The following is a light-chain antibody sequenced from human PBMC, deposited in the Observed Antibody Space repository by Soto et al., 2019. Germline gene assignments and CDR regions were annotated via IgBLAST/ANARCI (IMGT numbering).Light chain of an antibody. V-gene: IGKV3-15*01. CDR3: QQYGSSPS. Sequence: EKVITQSPATLSVSPGERATLSCRAGQNIHTNLAWYQQKPGQAPRLLFYGASTGATGLPARFSGSGSGTDFTLTISRLDPEDFAVYYCQQYGSSPSFGQGTKVDIK. CDR2: GAS. J-gene: IGKJ1*01. CDR1: QNIHTN.